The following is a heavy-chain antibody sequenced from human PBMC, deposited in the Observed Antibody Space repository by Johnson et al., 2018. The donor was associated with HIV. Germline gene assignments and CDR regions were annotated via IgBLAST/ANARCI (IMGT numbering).Heavy chain of an antibody. J-gene: IGHJ3*02. CDR2: IHNDGRRT. CDR1: EFTFSYYW. CDR3: VSREWELHAFDI. Sequence: VQLVESGGGLIQPGGSLTLSCEGSEFTFSYYWMHWVRQAPGKGPVWVSHIHNDGRRTTYADSVTGRFTISRDNAKNSLYLQMNSLRAEDTAVYYCVSREWELHAFDIWGQGTMVTVSS. V-gene: IGHV3-74*01. D-gene: IGHD1-26*01.